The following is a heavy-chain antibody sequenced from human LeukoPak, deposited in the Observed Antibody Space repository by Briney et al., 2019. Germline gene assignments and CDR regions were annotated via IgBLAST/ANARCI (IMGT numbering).Heavy chain of an antibody. Sequence: PGGSLRLSCAASGFTFSSYGMHWVRQAPGKGLEWVAFIRYDGSNKYYADSVKGRFTISRDNSKNTLYLQMNSLRAEDTAVYYCAKYSNYGSGSYRYYYYGMDVWGQGTTVTVSS. J-gene: IGHJ6*02. CDR2: IRYDGSNK. V-gene: IGHV3-30*02. D-gene: IGHD3-10*01. CDR1: GFTFSSYG. CDR3: AKYSNYGSGSYRYYYYGMDV.